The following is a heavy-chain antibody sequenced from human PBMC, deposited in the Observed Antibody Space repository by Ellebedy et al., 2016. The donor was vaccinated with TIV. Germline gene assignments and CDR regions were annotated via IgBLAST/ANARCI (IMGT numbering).Heavy chain of an antibody. CDR3: ASGRPVSNQIFDY. Sequence: GGSLRLSCAASGFTFSSRWMSWVRQAPGKGLEWVAIISDDGSNKYYADSVKGRFTTSRDNAKNSLYLQINSLRAEDTAVYYCASGRPVSNQIFDYWGQGTLVTVSS. J-gene: IGHJ4*02. V-gene: IGHV3-7*01. D-gene: IGHD1-14*01. CDR1: GFTFSSRW. CDR2: ISDDGSNK.